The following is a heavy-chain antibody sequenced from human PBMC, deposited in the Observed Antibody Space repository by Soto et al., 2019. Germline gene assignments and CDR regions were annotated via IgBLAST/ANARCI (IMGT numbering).Heavy chain of an antibody. V-gene: IGHV1-3*01. CDR2: INAGNGNT. CDR1: GYTFTSYA. D-gene: IGHD2-21*02. Sequence: ASVKVSCKASGYTFTSYAMHWVRQAPGQRLEWMGWINAGNGNTKYSQKFQGRVTITRDTSASTAYMELSSLRSEDTAVYYCARAHNCGGDCDIDYWGQGTLATVSS. CDR3: ARAHNCGGDCDIDY. J-gene: IGHJ4*02.